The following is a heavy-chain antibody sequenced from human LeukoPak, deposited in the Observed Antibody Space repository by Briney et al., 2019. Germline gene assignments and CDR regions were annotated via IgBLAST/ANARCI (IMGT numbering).Heavy chain of an antibody. J-gene: IGHJ5*02. CDR1: GFTFSSYA. CDR3: ATSLDYYDSSGYYNNWFDP. Sequence: GRSLRLSCAASGFTFSSYAMSWVRQAPGKGLEWVSAISGSGGSTYYADSVKGRFTISRDNSKNTLYLQMNSLRAEDTAVYYCATSLDYYDSSGYYNNWFDPWGQGTLVTVSS. CDR2: ISGSGGST. D-gene: IGHD3-22*01. V-gene: IGHV3-23*01.